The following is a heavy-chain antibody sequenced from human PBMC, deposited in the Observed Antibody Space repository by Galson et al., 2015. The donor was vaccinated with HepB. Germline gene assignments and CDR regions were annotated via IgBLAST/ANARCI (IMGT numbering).Heavy chain of an antibody. J-gene: IGHJ5*02. V-gene: IGHV3-30*18. D-gene: IGHD3-22*01. CDR3: AKGDSSSAGVSSCFIDP. CDR2: ISPDGTNK. CDR1: GVTFSNAG. Sequence: SLRLSCAASGVTFSNAGLHWVRQAPGRGLEWVASISPDGTNKLYVDSVKGRFTISRDNSKNTLFLQMNSLAGEDTAVYYCAKGDSSSAGVSSCFIDPWGQGTLVTVSS.